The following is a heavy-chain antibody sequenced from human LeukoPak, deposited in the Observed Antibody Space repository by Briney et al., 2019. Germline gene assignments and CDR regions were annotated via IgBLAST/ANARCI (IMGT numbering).Heavy chain of an antibody. CDR3: AREGRSGSRNNWFDP. D-gene: IGHD1-26*01. J-gene: IGHJ5*02. CDR2: INTDGSST. CDR1: GFTFSSYS. V-gene: IGHV3-74*01. Sequence: GGSLRLSCAASGFTFSSYSMNWVRQAPGKGLVWVSRINTDGSSTSYADSVKGRFTISRDNAKNTLYLQMNSLRAEDTAVYYCAREGRSGSRNNWFDPWGQGTLVTVSS.